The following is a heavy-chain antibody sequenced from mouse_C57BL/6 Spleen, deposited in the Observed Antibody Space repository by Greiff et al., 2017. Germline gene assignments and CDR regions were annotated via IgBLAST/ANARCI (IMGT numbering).Heavy chain of an antibody. D-gene: IGHD1-1*01. CDR1: GYTFTDYY. V-gene: IGHV1-75*01. J-gene: IGHJ3*01. Sequence: VQLQESGPELVKPGASVKISCKASGYTFTDYYINWVKQRPGQGLEWIGWIFPGSGSTYYTEKFKGKATLTVDKSSSTAYMLLSSLTSEDSAVYFCARGDFYYGSSHPWFAYWGQGTLVTVSA. CDR3: ARGDFYYGSSHPWFAY. CDR2: IFPGSGST.